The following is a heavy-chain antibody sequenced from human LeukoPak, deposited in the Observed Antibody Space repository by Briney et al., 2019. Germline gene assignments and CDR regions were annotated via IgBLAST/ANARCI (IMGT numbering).Heavy chain of an antibody. CDR3: AREGSYCGGDCYSSTYHWYFDL. Sequence: SETLSLTCTVSDGSISNYYLSWIRQPPGKGLEWIGYIYDSGSTNYNPSLKSRVTISVDTSKNQFSLKLSSVTAADTAVYYCAREGSYCGGDCYSSTYHWYFDLWGRGTLVTVSS. CDR2: IYDSGST. CDR1: DGSISNYY. V-gene: IGHV4-59*12. D-gene: IGHD2-21*02. J-gene: IGHJ2*01.